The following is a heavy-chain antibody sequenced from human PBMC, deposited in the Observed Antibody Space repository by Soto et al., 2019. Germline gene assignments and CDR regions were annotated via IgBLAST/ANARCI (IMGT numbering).Heavy chain of an antibody. CDR1: GFTFSDHY. V-gene: IGHV3-72*01. J-gene: IGHJ4*02. CDR3: VRANRGGEWRKCDY. CDR2: IRSKADSYTT. D-gene: IGHD2-21*01. Sequence: EVQLVESGGGLVQPGGSLRLSCAASGFTFSDHYMDWVRQPPGKGLEWVGRIRSKADSYTTEYAASVKGRFTISRDESRNSLYLQMNSLKTEDTAVYYCVRANRGGEWRKCDYWGQGTLVTVSS.